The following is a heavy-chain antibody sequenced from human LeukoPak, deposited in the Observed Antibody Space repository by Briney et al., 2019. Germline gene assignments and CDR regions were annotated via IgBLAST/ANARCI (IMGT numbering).Heavy chain of an antibody. CDR2: IIPIFGTA. Sequence: SVKVSCKASGYTFTSYGISWVRQAPGQGVEWMGGIIPIFGTANYAQKFQGRVTITADESTSTAYMELSSLRSEDTAVYYCARVGGYSSPPSVWGKGTTVTVSS. CDR1: GYTFTSYG. CDR3: ARVGGYSSPPSV. D-gene: IGHD6-19*01. J-gene: IGHJ6*04. V-gene: IGHV1-69*13.